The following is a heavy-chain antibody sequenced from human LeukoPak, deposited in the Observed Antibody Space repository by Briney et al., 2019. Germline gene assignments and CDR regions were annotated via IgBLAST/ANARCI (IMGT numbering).Heavy chain of an antibody. J-gene: IGHJ6*03. D-gene: IGHD2-8*01. CDR2: INPSGSTI. CDR3: ARDRYCTNGVCYDMDV. V-gene: IGHV3-21*01. CDR1: GFIFSTYA. Sequence: GGSLRLSCADSGFIFSTYAMNWVRQAPGKGLEWVSSINPSGSTIFYADSVKGRFTISRDNAKNSLYLQMNSLRAEDTAVYYCARDRYCTNGVCYDMDVWGKGTTVTVSS.